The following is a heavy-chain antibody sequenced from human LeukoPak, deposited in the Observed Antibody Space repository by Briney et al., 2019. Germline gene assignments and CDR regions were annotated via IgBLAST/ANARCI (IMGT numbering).Heavy chain of an antibody. J-gene: IGHJ4*02. CDR3: ARGWGRNFRISKVYAAFDY. CDR2: INHSGST. D-gene: IGHD1-14*01. V-gene: IGHV4-34*01. Sequence: GSLRLSCAASGFPFSTSGMNWVRPAPGKGLEWIGEINHSGSTNYNPSLKSRVTISVDTPKNQFSLKLSSVTAADTAVYYCARGWGRNFRISKVYAAFDYWGQGTLVTVSS. CDR1: GFPFSTSG.